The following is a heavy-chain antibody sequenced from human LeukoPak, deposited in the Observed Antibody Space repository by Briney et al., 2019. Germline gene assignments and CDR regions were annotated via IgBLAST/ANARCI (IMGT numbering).Heavy chain of an antibody. CDR3: ARASHWGLWDY. J-gene: IGHJ4*02. Sequence: SETLSLTCAVSGGSISSGGYSWSWIRQPPGKGLEWIGYIYHSGSTYYNPSLKSRVTISVDTSKNQFSLKLSSVTAADTAVYYCARASHWGLWDYWGQGTLVTVSS. V-gene: IGHV4-30-2*05. CDR2: IYHSGST. D-gene: IGHD7-27*01. CDR1: GGSISSGGYS.